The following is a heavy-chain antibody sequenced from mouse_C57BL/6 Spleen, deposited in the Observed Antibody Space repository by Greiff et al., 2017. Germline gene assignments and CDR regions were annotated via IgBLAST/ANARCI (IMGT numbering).Heavy chain of an antibody. D-gene: IGHD2-4*01. CDR2: ISNGGGST. CDR3: ARQYDYDYAMDY. Sequence: EVKVVESGGGLVQPGGSLKLSCAASGFTFSDYYMYWVRQTPEKRLEWVAYISNGGGSTYYPDTVKGRFTIARDNAKNTLYLQMSRLKSEDTAMYYCARQYDYDYAMDYWGQGASVTVSS. CDR1: GFTFSDYY. J-gene: IGHJ4*01. V-gene: IGHV5-12*01.